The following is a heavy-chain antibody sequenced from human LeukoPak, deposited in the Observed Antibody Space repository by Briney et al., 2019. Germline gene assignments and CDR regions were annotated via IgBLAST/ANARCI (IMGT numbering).Heavy chain of an antibody. J-gene: IGHJ4*02. CDR3: AKESYYCSSTSCYSDF. V-gene: IGHV3-23*01. D-gene: IGHD2-2*01. CDR1: GFTFSSYA. CDR2: ISGSGGST. Sequence: PGGSLRLSCAASGFTFSSYAMSWVRQAPGKGLEWVSAISGSGGSTYYADSVKGRFTISRDNSKNTLYLRMNSLRAEDTAVYYCAKESYYCSSTSCYSDFGGQGTPVTVSS.